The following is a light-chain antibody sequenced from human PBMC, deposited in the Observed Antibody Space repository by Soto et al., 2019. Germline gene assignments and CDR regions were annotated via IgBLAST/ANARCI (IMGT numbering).Light chain of an antibody. CDR3: QQYNTFYS. J-gene: IGKJ2*03. CDR2: DAC. V-gene: IGKV1-5*01. Sequence: DIQMTQSPSTLSASVGDRVTITCRASQSISSWLAWYQQKPGKAPKLLIYDACSLESGVSSRFSGSGSGTEFPLTISSLQPDYSATYYCQQYNTFYSFGQGTKLEIK. CDR1: QSISSW.